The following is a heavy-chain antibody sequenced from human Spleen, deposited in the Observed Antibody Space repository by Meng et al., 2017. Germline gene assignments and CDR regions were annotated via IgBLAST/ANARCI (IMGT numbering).Heavy chain of an antibody. D-gene: IGHD3-22*01. V-gene: IGHV3-30*01. Sequence: GESLKISCAASGFTFSSYAMHWVRQAPGKGLEWVAVISYDGSNKYYADSVKGRFTISRDNSKNTLYLQMNSLRAEDTAVYYCARNYYDSSGYLVWYYYYYGMDVWGQGTTVTVSS. CDR2: ISYDGSNK. CDR3: ARNYYDSSGYLVWYYYYYGMDV. CDR1: GFTFSSYA. J-gene: IGHJ6*02.